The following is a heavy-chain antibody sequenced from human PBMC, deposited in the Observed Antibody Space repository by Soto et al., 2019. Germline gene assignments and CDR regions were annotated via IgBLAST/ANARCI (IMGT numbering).Heavy chain of an antibody. J-gene: IGHJ4*02. Sequence: ASVKVSCKASGYTFTNSEINWVRKAPGQGLKWMSWISTNNGIADYAEKLLGRVTMTTDTSTTTPYMELSSLSSVATAVYYCARSFYDHVDCLRQGSRVVFSS. CDR1: GYTFTNSE. D-gene: IGHD2-2*01. CDR2: ISTNNGIA. CDR3: ARSFYDHVDC. V-gene: IGHV1-18*04.